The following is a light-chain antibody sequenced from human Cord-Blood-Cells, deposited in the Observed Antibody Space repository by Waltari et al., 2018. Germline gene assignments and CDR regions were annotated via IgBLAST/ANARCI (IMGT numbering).Light chain of an antibody. CDR1: QSVLYSSNMKNY. V-gene: IGKV4-1*01. J-gene: IGKJ1*01. CDR3: QQYFSTPPT. CDR2: WAS. Sequence: DIVMTQSPDSLPVSLGARATINCKSSQSVLYSSNMKNYLAWYQQQPGQPPKLLIYWASTRGSGVPVRFSGSRSEADVTLTISRLQAEDVAVYYCQQYFSTPPTFGQGTKVEIK.